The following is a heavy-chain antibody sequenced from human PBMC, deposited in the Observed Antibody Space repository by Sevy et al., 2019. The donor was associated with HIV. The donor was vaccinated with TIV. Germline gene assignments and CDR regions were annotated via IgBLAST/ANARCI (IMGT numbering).Heavy chain of an antibody. CDR1: GFTFSNCG. D-gene: IGHD3-22*01. V-gene: IGHV3-33*01. Sequence: GGYLRLSCAASGFTFSNCGMHWVRQAPGKGLEWVAVIWNDGSNKYYTDSVKGRFTISRDNSKNTLYLQMNSLRVEDTAVYFCARGGDFNDRSAKRDFDYWGQGTLVTVSS. CDR3: ARGGDFNDRSAKRDFDY. J-gene: IGHJ4*02. CDR2: IWNDGSNK.